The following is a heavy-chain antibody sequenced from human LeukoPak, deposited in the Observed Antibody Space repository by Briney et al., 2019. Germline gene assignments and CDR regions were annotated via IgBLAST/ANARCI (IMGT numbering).Heavy chain of an antibody. J-gene: IGHJ4*02. V-gene: IGHV1-69*05. CDR1: GGTFSSYA. CDR3: ARVPPRAARPIDY. Sequence: ASVKVSCKASGGTFSSYAISWVRQAPGQGLEWMGGIIPIFGTANYAQKFQGRVTITTDESTSTAYMELSSLRSEDTAVYYCARVPPRAARPIDYWGQGTLVTVSS. CDR2: IIPIFGTA. D-gene: IGHD6-6*01.